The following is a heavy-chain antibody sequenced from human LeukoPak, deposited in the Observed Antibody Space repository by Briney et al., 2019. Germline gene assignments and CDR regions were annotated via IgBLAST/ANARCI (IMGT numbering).Heavy chain of an antibody. D-gene: IGHD5-12*01. Sequence: ASVKVSCKASGYTFTSYGISWVRQAPGQGLEWMGWISAYNGSTNYAQKLQGRVTMTTDTSTSTAYMELRSLRSDDTAVYYCARDSGYSGYDSFDYWGQGTLVTVSS. CDR3: ARDSGYSGYDSFDY. CDR2: ISAYNGST. V-gene: IGHV1-18*01. J-gene: IGHJ4*02. CDR1: GYTFTSYG.